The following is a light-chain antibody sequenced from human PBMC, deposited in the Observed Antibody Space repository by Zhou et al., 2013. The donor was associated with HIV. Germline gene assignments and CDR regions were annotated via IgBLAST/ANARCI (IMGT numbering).Light chain of an antibody. CDR2: LGS. Sequence: DIVMTQSPLSLSVTPGEPASISCRSSQSLLHSSRYYYLDWYLQKPGQSPQLLIYLGSNRASGVPDRFSGSGSGTDFTLKISRVEAEDVGVYYCMQALQTPLTFGGGTEGGDQT. V-gene: IGKV2-28*01. CDR3: MQALQTPLT. J-gene: IGKJ4*01. CDR1: QSLLHSSRYYY.